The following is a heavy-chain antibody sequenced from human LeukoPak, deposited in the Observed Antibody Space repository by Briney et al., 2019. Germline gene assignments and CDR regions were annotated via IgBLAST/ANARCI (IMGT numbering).Heavy chain of an antibody. CDR2: IIPIFGTA. J-gene: IGHJ3*02. D-gene: IGHD6-19*01. Sequence: SVKVSCKASGGTFSSYAISWVRQAPGQGLEWMGGIIPIFGTANYAQKFQGRVTITADEPTSTAYMELSSLRSEDTAVYYCARVRSGYSSGWYIADAFDIWGQGTMVTVSS. CDR3: ARVRSGYSSGWYIADAFDI. V-gene: IGHV1-69*13. CDR1: GGTFSSYA.